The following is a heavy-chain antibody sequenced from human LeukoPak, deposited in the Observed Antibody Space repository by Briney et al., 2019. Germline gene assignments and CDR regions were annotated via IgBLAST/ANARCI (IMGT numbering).Heavy chain of an antibody. CDR1: GFSFTNAW. D-gene: IGHD2-21*01. CDR2: LKSRVDGGAA. Sequence: PGGSLRLSCEASGFSFTNAWMNWVRLAPGKGLEWVGRLKSRVDGGAADYAAPVKGRFTISRDDSKDTLYLQMNSLKTEDTGIYYCAYIRPNDYYYYYMDVWGKGTTVTAAS. V-gene: IGHV3-15*01. J-gene: IGHJ6*03. CDR3: AYIRPNDYYYYYMDV.